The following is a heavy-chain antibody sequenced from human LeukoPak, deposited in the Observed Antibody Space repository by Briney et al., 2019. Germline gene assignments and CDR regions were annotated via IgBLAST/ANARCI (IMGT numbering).Heavy chain of an antibody. CDR3: ARETEPLDYGDSTNLDY. CDR2: IGSRTGNI. D-gene: IGHD4/OR15-4a*01. J-gene: IGHJ4*02. CDR1: GFTFTTYS. V-gene: IGHV3-21*01. Sequence: PGGFLRLSCAASGFTFTTYSMNWVRQAPGKGLEWVAFIGSRTGNIYYADSVKGRFSISRDNAKNSVYLQMNSPRAEDTAVYYCARETEPLDYGDSTNLDYWGQGTLVTVSS.